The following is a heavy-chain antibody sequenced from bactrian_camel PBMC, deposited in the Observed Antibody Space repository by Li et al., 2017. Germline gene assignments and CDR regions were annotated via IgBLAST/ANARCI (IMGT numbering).Heavy chain of an antibody. D-gene: IGHD1*01. CDR3: TARYEFGLGACRGVGGLGF. V-gene: IGHV3S26*01. CDR1: YTYSIYY. CDR2: IDDYGVK. J-gene: IGHJ6*01. Sequence: QVQLVESGGGSVQAGGSLKLSCKYTYSIYYMAWFRQAQGKGREGVAEIDDYGVKSYADSVKGRFTISKDNRKNILYLQMNSLTPGDTATYYCTARYEFGLGACRGVGGLGFWGQGPQVTVS.